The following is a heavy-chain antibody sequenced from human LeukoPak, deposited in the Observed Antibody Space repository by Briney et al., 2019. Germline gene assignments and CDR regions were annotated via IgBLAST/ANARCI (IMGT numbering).Heavy chain of an antibody. V-gene: IGHV3-11*03. CDR2: ISSSSTFT. Sequence: PGGSLRLSCAASGFTLSDYYMSWIRQAPGKGLEWISYISSSSTFTNYADSVKGRFTISRDNAKNSLYLQMNSLRAEDTAVYYCARLLGGMILAAYWGQGTLVSVSS. CDR3: ARLLGGMILAAY. CDR1: GFTLSDYY. J-gene: IGHJ4*02. D-gene: IGHD3-22*01.